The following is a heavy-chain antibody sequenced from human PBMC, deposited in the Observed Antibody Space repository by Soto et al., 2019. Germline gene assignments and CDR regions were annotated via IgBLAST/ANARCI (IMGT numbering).Heavy chain of an antibody. D-gene: IGHD4-17*01. J-gene: IGHJ6*02. V-gene: IGHV3-30*18. CDR3: ANEYGPDYYYDGMDV. Sequence: GGSLRLSCAASGFTFSRYGMYWVRQAPGKGLEWVAVISYDGSNKYYGDSVEGRFTISRDNSKNTLYLQMSSLRAEDTAVYFCANEYGPDYYYDGMDVWGQGTTVTVSS. CDR1: GFTFSRYG. CDR2: ISYDGSNK.